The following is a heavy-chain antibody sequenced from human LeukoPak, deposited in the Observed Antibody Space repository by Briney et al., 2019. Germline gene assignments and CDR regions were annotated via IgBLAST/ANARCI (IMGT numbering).Heavy chain of an antibody. Sequence: GGSLRLSCAASGFTFSNAWMSWVRQTPGKGLEWVGRIKSKTDGGTTDYVTPVKGRFTISRDDSKNTLYLQMNSLKSEDTAVYYCTTDYGSGSYRYFNYWGQGTLVTVSS. CDR2: IKSKTDGGTT. D-gene: IGHD3-10*01. V-gene: IGHV3-15*01. CDR1: GFTFSNAW. J-gene: IGHJ4*02. CDR3: TTDYGSGSYRYFNY.